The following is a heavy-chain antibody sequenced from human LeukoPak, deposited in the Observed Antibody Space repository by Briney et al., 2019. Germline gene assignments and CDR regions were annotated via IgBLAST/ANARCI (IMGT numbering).Heavy chain of an antibody. J-gene: IGHJ4*02. V-gene: IGHV3-30*18. Sequence: GRSLRLSCAASGFTFSSYGMHWVRQAPGKGLEWVAVISYDGSNKYYADSVKGLFTISRDNSKNTLYLQMNSLRAEDTAVYYCAKGASSGWTNDYWGQGTLVTVSS. D-gene: IGHD6-19*01. CDR1: GFTFSSYG. CDR2: ISYDGSNK. CDR3: AKGASSGWTNDY.